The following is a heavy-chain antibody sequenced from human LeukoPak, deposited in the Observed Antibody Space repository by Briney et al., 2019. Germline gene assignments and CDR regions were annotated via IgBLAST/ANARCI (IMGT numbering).Heavy chain of an antibody. CDR1: GGSFSGYY. CDR3: ARESGSSSSWYSTSDYYFDY. D-gene: IGHD6-13*01. V-gene: IGHV4-34*01. CDR2: INHSGST. Sequence: SETLALTCAVYGGSFSGYYWSWIRQPPGKGLEWIGEINHSGSTNYNPSLKSRVTISVDTSKNQFSLKLSSVTAADTAVYYCARESGSSSSWYSTSDYYFDYWGQGTLVAVSS. J-gene: IGHJ4*02.